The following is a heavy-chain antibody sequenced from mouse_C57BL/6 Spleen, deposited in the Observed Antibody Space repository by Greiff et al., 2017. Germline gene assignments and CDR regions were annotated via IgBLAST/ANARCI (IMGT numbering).Heavy chain of an antibody. CDR1: GYAFSSSW. CDR3: ARSYDYDRYFDV. V-gene: IGHV1-82*01. CDR2: IYPGDGDT. Sequence: VQLQQSGPELVKPGASVKISCKASGYAFSSSWMTWVKQRPGKGLEWIGRIYPGDGDTNYNGKFKGKATLTADKSSSTAYMQLSSLTSEDSAVYFCARSYDYDRYFDVWGTGTTVTVSS. D-gene: IGHD2-4*01. J-gene: IGHJ1*03.